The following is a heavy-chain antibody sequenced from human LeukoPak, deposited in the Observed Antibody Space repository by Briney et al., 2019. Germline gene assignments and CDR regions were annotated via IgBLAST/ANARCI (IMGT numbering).Heavy chain of an antibody. CDR1: GFTFSGYW. CDR3: ARDPAAADH. Sequence: GGSLRLSCAAPGFTFSGYWMSWVRQAPGKGLEWGANIKEDGREKYYMDSVKGRFTISRDNAKKPLYLQKDSLRVEDTAVYYCARDPAAADHWGQGTLVAVSS. CDR2: IKEDGREK. D-gene: IGHD6-25*01. V-gene: IGHV3-7*01. J-gene: IGHJ4*02.